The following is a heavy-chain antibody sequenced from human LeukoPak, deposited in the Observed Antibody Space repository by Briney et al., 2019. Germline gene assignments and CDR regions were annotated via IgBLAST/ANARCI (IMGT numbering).Heavy chain of an antibody. CDR2: ISAYNGNT. V-gene: IGHV1-18*01. CDR3: ARDVKVRGEVQLYGMDV. Sequence: GASVTVSYKASGYTFTSYGISWVRQAPGQGLEWMGWISAYNGNTSYTQNLQGRVTMTTDTSTSTAYMELRSLRSDDTAVYYCARDVKVRGEVQLYGMDVWGQGTTVTVSS. D-gene: IGHD4-17*01. J-gene: IGHJ6*02. CDR1: GYTFTSYG.